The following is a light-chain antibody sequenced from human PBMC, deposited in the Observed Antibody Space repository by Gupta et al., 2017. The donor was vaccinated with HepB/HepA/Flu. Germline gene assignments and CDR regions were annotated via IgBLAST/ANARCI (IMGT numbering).Light chain of an antibody. Sequence: SSDLTQPPSVSVPPGQPASIVCSGDILRNKYVFWYQQKPAQSLMFVIYQDSQRASKIPERFSGANSGDTATLTISGAQAMDDDDYYCQAWDRNTWVFGGGTKLTVL. CDR1: ILRNKY. J-gene: IGLJ2*01. CDR3: QAWDRNTWV. V-gene: IGLV3-1*01. CDR2: QDS.